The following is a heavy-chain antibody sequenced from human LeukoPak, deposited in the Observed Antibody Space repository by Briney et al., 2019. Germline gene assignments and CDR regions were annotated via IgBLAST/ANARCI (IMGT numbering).Heavy chain of an antibody. J-gene: IGHJ4*02. CDR3: ASLYNWNDVLDY. D-gene: IGHD1-1*01. V-gene: IGHV3-48*03. CDR2: ISSSGSTI. CDR1: GFTFSSYE. Sequence: GGSLRLSCAASGFTFSSYEMNWVRQAPGKGLEWVSYISSSGSTIYYADSVKGRFTISRDNAKNSLYLQMNSLGAEDTAVYYCASLYNWNDVLDYWGQGTLVTVSS.